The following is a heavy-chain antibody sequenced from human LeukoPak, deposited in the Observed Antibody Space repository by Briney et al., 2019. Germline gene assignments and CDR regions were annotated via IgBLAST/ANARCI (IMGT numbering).Heavy chain of an antibody. CDR2: IIGNGDGT. J-gene: IGHJ4*02. CDR1: GFTFSRYV. CDR3: AKGSKGTYDY. Sequence: GGSLRLSCVASGFTFSRYVMTWVRQAPGKGLEWVSSIIGNGDGTYYADSVKGRFTISRDNSKNTLYLQMNSLRAEDTAIYYCAKGSKGTYDYWGQGTLVTVSS. V-gene: IGHV3-23*01.